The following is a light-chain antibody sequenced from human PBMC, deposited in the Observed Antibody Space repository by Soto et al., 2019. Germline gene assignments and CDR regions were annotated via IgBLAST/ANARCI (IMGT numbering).Light chain of an antibody. CDR3: QQDGSSPWT. V-gene: IGKV3-20*01. CDR1: QGIGDT. CDR2: GAS. Sequence: EVVMRQSPATLSVSPGEGATLSCRASQGIGDTLAWYQHKPGQAPRLLIYGASSRATGIPDRFSGSGSGTDFTLTISRLEPEDFAVYYCQQDGSSPWTFGQGTKVDIK. J-gene: IGKJ1*01.